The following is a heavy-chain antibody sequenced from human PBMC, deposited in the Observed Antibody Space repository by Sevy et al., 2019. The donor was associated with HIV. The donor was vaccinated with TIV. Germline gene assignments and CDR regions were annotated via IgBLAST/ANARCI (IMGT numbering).Heavy chain of an antibody. D-gene: IGHD3-22*01. CDR1: GFTFSSYS. CDR2: ISSSSSTI. CDR3: ARDLTRHYYDSSGYLSPPYNWFDP. Sequence: GGSLRLSCAASGFTFSSYSMNWVCQAPGKGLEWVSYISSSSSTIYYADSVKGRFTISRDNAKNSLYLQMNSLRDEDTAVYYCARDLTRHYYDSSGYLSPPYNWFDPWGQGTLVTVSS. V-gene: IGHV3-48*02. J-gene: IGHJ5*02.